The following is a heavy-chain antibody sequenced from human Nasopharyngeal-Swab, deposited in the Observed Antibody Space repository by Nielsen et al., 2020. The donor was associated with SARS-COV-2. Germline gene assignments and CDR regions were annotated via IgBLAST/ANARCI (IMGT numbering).Heavy chain of an antibody. CDR1: GFTFSSYS. V-gene: IGHV3-21*01. J-gene: IGHJ6*03. Sequence: GGSLRLSCAASGFTFSSYSMNWVRQAPGKGLEWVSSISSSSSYIYYADSVKGRFTISRDNAKNSLYLQMNSLRAEDTAVYYCARVYLWMYYYYMGVWGKGTTVTVSS. CDR3: ARVYLWMYYYYMGV. D-gene: IGHD2-21*01. CDR2: ISSSSSYI.